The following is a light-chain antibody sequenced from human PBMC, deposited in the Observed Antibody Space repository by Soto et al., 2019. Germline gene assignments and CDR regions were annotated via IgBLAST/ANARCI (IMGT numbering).Light chain of an antibody. Sequence: QPVLTQPPSASGTPGQRVTISCSGSDSNIGRNTVNWYQHLPGTAPKLVIFSHNKRPSGVPDRFSGSTSGTSASLAISDLQSEDEAYYYCSSGDDSRTGVVFGGGTKLTV. CDR1: DSNIGRNT. J-gene: IGLJ3*02. V-gene: IGLV1-44*01. CDR2: SHN. CDR3: SSGDDSRTGVV.